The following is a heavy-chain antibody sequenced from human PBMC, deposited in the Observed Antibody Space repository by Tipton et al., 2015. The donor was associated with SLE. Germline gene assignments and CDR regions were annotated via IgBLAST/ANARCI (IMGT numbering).Heavy chain of an antibody. CDR2: GFAGGLT. J-gene: IGHJ6*02. CDR1: GYSINNIYF. Sequence: PGLVKPSETLSLTCTVSGYSINNIYFWAWIRRPPGRGLEWIGSGFAGGLTDYNPFLSSRGTMSLDTSKNQFSLKVSSVTAADTAVYYCARAFGYDYYYYYGMDVWGQGTTVTVSS. V-gene: IGHV4-38-2*02. CDR3: ARAFGYDYYYYYGMDV. D-gene: IGHD5-12*01.